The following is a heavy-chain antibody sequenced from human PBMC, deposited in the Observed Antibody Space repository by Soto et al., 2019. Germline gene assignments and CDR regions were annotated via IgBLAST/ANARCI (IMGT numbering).Heavy chain of an antibody. CDR2: ISYDGSNK. CDR1: GFTFSSYG. Sequence: GGSLRLSCAASGFTFSSYGMHWVRQAPGKGLEWVAVISYDGSNKYYADSVKGRFTISRDNSKNTLYLQMNSLRAEDTAVYYCAKGDQWLEGGKIDYWGQGTLVTVSS. V-gene: IGHV3-30*18. CDR3: AKGDQWLEGGKIDY. J-gene: IGHJ4*02. D-gene: IGHD5-12*01.